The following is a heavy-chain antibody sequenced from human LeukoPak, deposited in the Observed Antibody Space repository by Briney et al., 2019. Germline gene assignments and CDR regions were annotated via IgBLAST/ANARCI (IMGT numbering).Heavy chain of an antibody. D-gene: IGHD2-15*01. J-gene: IGHJ4*02. CDR1: GFTFSNYW. CDR3: AKSKRIFSGDY. CDR2: IKEDGSDK. V-gene: IGHV3-7*05. Sequence: GGSLRLSCAASGFTFSNYWMSWVRQAPGKGLEWVANIKEDGSDKYYVNSVKGRFTISRDNSKHTLYLQMNSLRAEDTAVYYCAKSKRIFSGDYWGQGTLVTVSS.